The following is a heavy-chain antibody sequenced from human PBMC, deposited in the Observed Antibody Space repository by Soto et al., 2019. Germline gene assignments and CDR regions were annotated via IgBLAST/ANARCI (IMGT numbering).Heavy chain of an antibody. J-gene: IGHJ6*02. Sequence: SVKVSCKASGGTFSSYAISWVRQAPGQGLEWMGGIIPIFGTANYAQKFQGRVTITADESTSTAYMELSSLRSEDTAVYYCASGVQEGITMLRGVIIADYGMDVWGQGTTVTVSS. D-gene: IGHD3-10*01. CDR2: IIPIFGTA. CDR1: GGTFSSYA. CDR3: ASGVQEGITMLRGVIIADYGMDV. V-gene: IGHV1-69*13.